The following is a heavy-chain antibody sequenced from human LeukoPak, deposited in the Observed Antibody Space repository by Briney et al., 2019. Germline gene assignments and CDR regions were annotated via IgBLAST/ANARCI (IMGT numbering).Heavy chain of an antibody. D-gene: IGHD4-23*01. V-gene: IGHV5-10-1*01. J-gene: IGHJ2*01. CDR2: IDPSDSYT. CDR3: ARDQSGGSTFWYFDL. CDR1: AYNFANYW. Sequence: GESLKISCKGSAYNFANYWISWVRQMSGKGLEWMGRIDPSDSYTDYSPSFQGHVTLSVDKSNNTAYLQWSGLKASDTATYYCARDQSGGSTFWYFDLWGRGTLVTVSP.